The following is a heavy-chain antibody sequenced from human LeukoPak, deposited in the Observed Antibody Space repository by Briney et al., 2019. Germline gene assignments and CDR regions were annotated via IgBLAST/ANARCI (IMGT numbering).Heavy chain of an antibody. Sequence: PSETLSLTLSVLGGSISSHYWSWIGQPAGKGLEWIGHMHTSGSTNYNPSLESRVTMSVDTSKNHFSLKLSSVTAADTAVYYCARHDYSNYPVFNYWGQGTLVTVSS. CDR1: GGSISSHY. CDR2: MHTSGST. D-gene: IGHD4-11*01. V-gene: IGHV4-4*07. CDR3: ARHDYSNYPVFNY. J-gene: IGHJ4*02.